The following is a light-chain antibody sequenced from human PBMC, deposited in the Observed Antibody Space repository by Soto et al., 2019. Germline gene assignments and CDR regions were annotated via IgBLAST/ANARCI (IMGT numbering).Light chain of an antibody. CDR2: DVS. V-gene: IGLV2-14*01. CDR3: TSFTTSSTFV. CDR1: SSDVGRYNY. J-gene: IGLJ1*01. Sequence: QSVLAQPASVSGSPGQSITISCTGTSSDVGRYNYVSWFQQHPGKAPKLLIYDVSNWPSGVSDRFSGSKSGNTASLTISGLQAEDVADYYCTSFTTSSTFVFGTGTKVTVL.